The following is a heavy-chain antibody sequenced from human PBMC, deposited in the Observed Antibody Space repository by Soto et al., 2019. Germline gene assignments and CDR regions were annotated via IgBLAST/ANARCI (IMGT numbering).Heavy chain of an antibody. CDR2: IYYSGST. V-gene: IGHV4-59*08. Sequence: PSETLSLTCTVSGGSISSYYWSWIRQPPGKGLEWIGYIYYSGSTNYNPSLKSRVTISVDTSKNQFSLKLSSVTAADTAVYYCARRSRPPPAAKGWFDPWGQGTLVTVSS. J-gene: IGHJ5*02. CDR3: ARRSRPPPAAKGWFDP. D-gene: IGHD2-2*01. CDR1: GGSISSYY.